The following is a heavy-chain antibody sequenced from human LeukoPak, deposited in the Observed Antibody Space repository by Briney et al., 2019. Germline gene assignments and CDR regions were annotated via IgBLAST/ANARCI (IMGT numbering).Heavy chain of an antibody. CDR2: ISSSSSYI. CDR1: GFTFSSYS. V-gene: IGHV3-21*01. D-gene: IGHD3-22*01. Sequence: GGSLRLSCAASGFTFSSYSMNWVRQAPGKGLEWVSSISSSSSYIHYADSVKGRFTISRGNAKNSLYLQMDSLRAEDTAVYYCARDFRLYYYDSSGSELDEWGQGTVVTVFS. CDR3: ARDFRLYYYDSSGSELDE. J-gene: IGHJ4*02.